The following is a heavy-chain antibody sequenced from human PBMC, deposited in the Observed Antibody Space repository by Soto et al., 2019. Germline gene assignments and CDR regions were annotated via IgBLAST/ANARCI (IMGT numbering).Heavy chain of an antibody. D-gene: IGHD3-10*01. CDR1: GFTFGSYW. Sequence: EVQLVESGGGSAQTGGSLRISCATSGFTFGSYWMDWVRQAPGKGLEWVSRINGDGSITTYADSVKGRFTISRDSAGNTLYLQMNNLRADDTAVYYCSREPLWFGESLKSGGRGTLVTVSS. CDR2: INGDGSIT. J-gene: IGHJ4*02. V-gene: IGHV3-74*01. CDR3: SREPLWFGESLKS.